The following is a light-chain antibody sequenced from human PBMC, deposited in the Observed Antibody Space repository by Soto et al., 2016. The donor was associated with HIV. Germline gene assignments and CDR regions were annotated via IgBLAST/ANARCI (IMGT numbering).Light chain of an antibody. CDR3: QVWDTNSDHVV. V-gene: IGLV3-21*03. J-gene: IGLJ2*01. Sequence: SYVLTQPPSVSVAPGKTARITCGGNNIGSKSVHWYQQKPGQAPVMVVYDDNDRPPGIPERFSGSNSGDTATLTINRVEAGDEADYYCQVWDTNSDHVVFGGRTKLTVL. CDR1: NIGSKS. CDR2: DDN.